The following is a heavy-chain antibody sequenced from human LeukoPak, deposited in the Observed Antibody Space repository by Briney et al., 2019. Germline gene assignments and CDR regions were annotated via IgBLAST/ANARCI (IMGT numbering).Heavy chain of an antibody. D-gene: IGHD1-26*01. J-gene: IGHJ4*02. V-gene: IGHV3-30*04. CDR3: TREKQKGGTPFDY. CDR1: GFTFTGHS. CDR2: VADDEKTI. Sequence: GGSLRLSCVASGFTFTGHSMHWVRQAPGKGLEWVAVVADDEKTIFYADSLKGRFTVSRDNSKNTVYLQMNSLRDEDTAVYYCTREKQKGGTPFDYWGQGSLVTVSS.